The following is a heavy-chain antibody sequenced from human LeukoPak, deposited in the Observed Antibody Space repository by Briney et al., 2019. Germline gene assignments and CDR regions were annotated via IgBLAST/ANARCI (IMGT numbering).Heavy chain of an antibody. J-gene: IGHJ4*02. CDR3: ARDHANIRDGYNDY. D-gene: IGHD5-24*01. Sequence: PSETLSLTCTVSGGSISSYYWSWIRQPPGKGLEWIGYIYYSGSTNYNPSLKSRVTISVDTSKNQFSLKLSSVTAADTAVYYCARDHANIRDGYNDYWGQGTLVTVSS. CDR1: GGSISSYY. CDR2: IYYSGST. V-gene: IGHV4-59*12.